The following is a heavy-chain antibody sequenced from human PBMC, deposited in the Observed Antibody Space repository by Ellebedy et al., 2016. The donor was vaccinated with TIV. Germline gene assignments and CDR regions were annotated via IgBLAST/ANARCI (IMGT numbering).Heavy chain of an antibody. CDR2: IYTDERT. D-gene: IGHD5-18*01. Sequence: GGSLRLSCAASEFTVSYNYMNWVRQATGKGPEWVSGIYTDERTYYADSGKGRFTIYRDNSKNTLYLQMNSLRTEDTSVYYCARSTSMEVLDYWGQGILVIVSS. CDR3: ARSTSMEVLDY. J-gene: IGHJ4*02. V-gene: IGHV3-66*01. CDR1: EFTVSYNY.